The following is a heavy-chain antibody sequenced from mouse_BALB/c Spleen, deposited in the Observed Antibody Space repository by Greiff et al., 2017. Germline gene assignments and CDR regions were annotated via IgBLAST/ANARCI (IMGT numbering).Heavy chain of an antibody. J-gene: IGHJ4*01. CDR2: IDPENGDT. V-gene: IGHV14-4*02. Sequence: EVQLQQSGAELVRSGASVKLSCTASGFNIKDYYMHWVKQRPEQGLEWIGWIDPENGDTEYAPKFQGKATMTADTSSNTAYLQLSSLTSEDTAVYYCNVRDGYYAMDYWGQGTSVTVSS. CDR1: GFNIKDYY. D-gene: IGHD2-3*01. CDR3: NVRDGYYAMDY.